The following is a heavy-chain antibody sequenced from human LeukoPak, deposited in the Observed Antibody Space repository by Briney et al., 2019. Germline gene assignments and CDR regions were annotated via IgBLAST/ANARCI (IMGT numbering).Heavy chain of an antibody. CDR3: AVIVVVPAAIKPLFNY. Sequence: ASVKVSCKASGGTFNSYAISWVRQAPGQGLEWMGGIIPIFGTANYAQKFQGRVTITTDESTSTAYMELSSLRSEDTAVYYCAVIVVVPAAIKPLFNYWGQGTLVTVSS. V-gene: IGHV1-69*05. D-gene: IGHD2-2*02. CDR1: GGTFNSYA. J-gene: IGHJ4*02. CDR2: IIPIFGTA.